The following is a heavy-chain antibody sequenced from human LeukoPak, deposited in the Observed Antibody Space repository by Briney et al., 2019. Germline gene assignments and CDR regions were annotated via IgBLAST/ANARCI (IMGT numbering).Heavy chain of an antibody. J-gene: IGHJ3*02. D-gene: IGHD3-22*01. CDR2: INPNSGST. Sequence: ASVKVSFKAYGYTFTGYYMHSVRHAPGQALEWMGRINPNSGSTNYAQKFQGRVTMTRDTSISTAYMELSRLRSDDTAVYYCARDDYYDSSGHLFDIWGQGTMVTVSS. V-gene: IGHV1-2*06. CDR1: GYTFTGYY. CDR3: ARDDYYDSSGHLFDI.